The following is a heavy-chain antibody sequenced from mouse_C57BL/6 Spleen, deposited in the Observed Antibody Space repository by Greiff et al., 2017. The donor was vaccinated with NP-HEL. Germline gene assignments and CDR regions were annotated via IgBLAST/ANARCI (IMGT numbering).Heavy chain of an antibody. CDR3: ARSGTSDWYFDV. J-gene: IGHJ1*03. CDR1: GYTFTSYW. CDR2: INPSSGYT. D-gene: IGHD4-1*01. Sequence: QVQLQQSGAELAKPGASVKLSCKASGYTFTSYWMHWVKQRPGQGLEWIGYINPSSGYTKYNQKFKDKVTLTADKSSSTAYMQLSSLTYEDSAVYYCARSGTSDWYFDVWGTGTTVTVSS. V-gene: IGHV1-7*01.